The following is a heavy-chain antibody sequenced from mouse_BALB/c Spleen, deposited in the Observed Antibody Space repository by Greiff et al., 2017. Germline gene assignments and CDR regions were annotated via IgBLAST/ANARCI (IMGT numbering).Heavy chain of an antibody. CDR3: ASHRGAYDYEGWLYIDY. V-gene: IGHV5-12-1*01. Sequence: EVQLVESGGGLVKPGGSLKLSCAASGFAFSSYDMSWVRQTPEKRLEWVAYISSGGGSTYYPDTVKGRFTISRDNAKNTLYLQMSSLKSEDTAMYYCASHRGAYDYEGWLYIDYWGQGTTVTVSS. J-gene: IGHJ2*01. D-gene: IGHD2-4*01. CDR1: GFAFSSYD. CDR2: ISSGGGST.